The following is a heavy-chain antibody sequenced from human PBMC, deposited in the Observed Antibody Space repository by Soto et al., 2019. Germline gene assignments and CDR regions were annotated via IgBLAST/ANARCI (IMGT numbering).Heavy chain of an antibody. V-gene: IGHV3-33*01. J-gene: IGHJ4*02. Sequence: LRLSCAASGFTFSSYGMHWVRQAPGKGLEWVAVIWYDGSNKYYADSVKGRFTISRDNSKNTLYLQMNSLRAEDTAVYYCARDYYDSSGYLASSFGYWGQGTLVTVSS. CDR3: ARDYYDSSGYLASSFGY. CDR1: GFTFSSYG. CDR2: IWYDGSNK. D-gene: IGHD3-22*01.